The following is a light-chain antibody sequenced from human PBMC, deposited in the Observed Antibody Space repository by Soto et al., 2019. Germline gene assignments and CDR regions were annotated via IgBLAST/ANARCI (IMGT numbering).Light chain of an antibody. J-gene: IGKJ5*01. Sequence: DIVMTQSPLSLPVTPGEPASISCRSSQSLLHSNGYNYLDWYLQEPGQSPQLLIYLGSNRASGVPDRFSGSGSGTDFTLKISRVEAEDVGVYYCMQALQTPRTFGQGTRLEIK. CDR3: MQALQTPRT. CDR2: LGS. V-gene: IGKV2-28*01. CDR1: QSLLHSNGYNY.